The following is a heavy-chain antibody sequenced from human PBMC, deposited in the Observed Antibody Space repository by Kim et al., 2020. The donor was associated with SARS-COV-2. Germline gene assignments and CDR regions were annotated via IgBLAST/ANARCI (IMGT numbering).Heavy chain of an antibody. V-gene: IGHV1-3*01. CDR3: ARGGLGSRYFDY. Sequence: KYSQKFQGRVTITRDTSASTAYMELSSLRSEDTAVYYCARGGLGSRYFDYWGQGTLVTVSS. J-gene: IGHJ4*02. D-gene: IGHD3-16*01.